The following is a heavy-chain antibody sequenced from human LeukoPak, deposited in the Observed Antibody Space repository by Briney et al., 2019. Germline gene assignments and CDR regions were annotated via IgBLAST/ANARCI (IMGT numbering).Heavy chain of an antibody. CDR2: IYYSGST. CDR1: GGSISSSSYY. V-gene: IGHV4-39*01. CDR3: AGVITTVDYFDY. D-gene: IGHD3-22*01. Sequence: SETLSLTCTVSGGSISSSSYYWGWIRQPPGKGLEWIGSIYYSGSTYYNPSLNSRVTISVDTSKNQFSLKLSSVTAADTAVYYCAGVITTVDYFDYWGQGTLVTVSS. J-gene: IGHJ4*02.